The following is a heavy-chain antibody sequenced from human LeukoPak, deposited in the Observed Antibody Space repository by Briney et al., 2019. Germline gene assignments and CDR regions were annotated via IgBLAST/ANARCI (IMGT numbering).Heavy chain of an antibody. Sequence: SQTLSLTCAISGDSVSSTSAAWNWIRQSPSGGLEWLGRTYYRSKWSNDYAISVRSRITINRDTSKNQFALQLNSVTHEDTAVYYCARDSARGYGSGSRVDYWGQGTLVTVSS. V-gene: IGHV6-1*01. J-gene: IGHJ4*02. CDR1: GDSVSSTSAA. CDR3: ARDSARGYGSGSRVDY. CDR2: TYYRSKWSN. D-gene: IGHD3-10*01.